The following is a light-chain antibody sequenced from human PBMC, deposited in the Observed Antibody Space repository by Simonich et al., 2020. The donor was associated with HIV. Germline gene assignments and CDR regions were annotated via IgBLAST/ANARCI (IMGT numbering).Light chain of an antibody. CDR1: SSDVGGYKY. Sequence: QSALTQPASVSGSPGQSITISCTGNSSDVGGYKYVSWYQQHPGKAPKLMIYDVSKRTSGVSNLFSGSKSGNTASLTISGLQAEDEADYYCSSYTSSSTGVFGGGTKLTVL. V-gene: IGLV2-14*01. CDR3: SSYTSSSTGV. J-gene: IGLJ3*02. CDR2: DVS.